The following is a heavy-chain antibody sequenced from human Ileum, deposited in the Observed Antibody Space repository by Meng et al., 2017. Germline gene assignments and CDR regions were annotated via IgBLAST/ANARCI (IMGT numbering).Heavy chain of an antibody. V-gene: IGHV4-39*07. CDR3: ARAADGAVGSFGH. J-gene: IGHJ4*02. Sequence: LRDVRPGLVTPCDRLSLTVRFSAYSIGSVSCFCGWFRQPPGKGVEWIGSFYYSGSTYCHPSLKSRVTISVDRSNNQFSLKLNSVTAADTAVYSCARAADGAVGSFGHWGQGTLVTVSS. CDR2: FYYSGST. D-gene: IGHD1-26*01. CDR1: AYSIGSVSCF.